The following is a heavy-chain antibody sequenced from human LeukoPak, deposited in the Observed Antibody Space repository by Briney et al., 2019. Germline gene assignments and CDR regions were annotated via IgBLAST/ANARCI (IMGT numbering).Heavy chain of an antibody. CDR2: INHSGST. D-gene: IGHD6-19*01. CDR1: GGSFSGYY. J-gene: IGHJ4*02. V-gene: IGHV4-34*01. Sequence: PSETLSLTCAVYGGSFSGYYWSWIRQPPGKGLEWIGEINHSGSTNYNPSLKSRVTISVDTSKNQFSLKLSSVTAADTAVYYCARGGKQWQMARELDYWGQGTLVTVSS. CDR3: ARGGKQWQMARELDY.